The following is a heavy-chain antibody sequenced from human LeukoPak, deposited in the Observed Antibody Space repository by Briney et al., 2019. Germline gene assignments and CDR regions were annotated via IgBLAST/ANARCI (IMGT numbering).Heavy chain of an antibody. CDR1: GGSISSSTYY. V-gene: IGHV4-39*01. Sequence: SETLSLTCTVSGGSISSSTYYWAWIRQSPGKGLEWIGSIYYRGTTYYNPSLKSRVTISVDTSKNQFSLNLNSVTAADTAIYYCATHVSIVAPATLNYGDNWFDPWGQGTLVIVSS. J-gene: IGHJ5*02. D-gene: IGHD2-2*01. CDR3: ATHVSIVAPATLNYGDNWFDP. CDR2: IYYRGTT.